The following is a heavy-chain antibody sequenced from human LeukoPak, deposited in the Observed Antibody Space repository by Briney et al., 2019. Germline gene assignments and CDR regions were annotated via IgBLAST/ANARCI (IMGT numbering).Heavy chain of an antibody. J-gene: IGHJ6*02. D-gene: IGHD1-1*01. CDR1: GFPFSSYG. Sequence: GALRLSFAASGFPFSSYGMHWVRQVPGKGLEWVAVISYDGSNKYYADSVKGRFTISRDNSKNTLYLQMNSLRAEDTAVYYCAKGGTGTTLDYYYYGMDVWGQGTTVTVSS. CDR2: ISYDGSNK. V-gene: IGHV3-30*18. CDR3: AKGGTGTTLDYYYYGMDV.